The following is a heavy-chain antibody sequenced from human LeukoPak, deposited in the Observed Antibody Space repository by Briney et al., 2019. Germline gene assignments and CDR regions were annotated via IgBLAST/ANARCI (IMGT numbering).Heavy chain of an antibody. Sequence: GGSLRLSCAASGFTVSSNYMSWVRQAPGKGLEWVSVIYSGGSTYYADSVKGRFTISRDNSKNTLYLQMNSLRAEDTAVYYCARDLLYYDILTGYSPSNYGMDVWGQGTTVTVSS. D-gene: IGHD3-9*01. CDR1: GFTVSSNY. CDR2: IYSGGST. J-gene: IGHJ6*02. CDR3: ARDLLYYDILTGYSPSNYGMDV. V-gene: IGHV3-66*01.